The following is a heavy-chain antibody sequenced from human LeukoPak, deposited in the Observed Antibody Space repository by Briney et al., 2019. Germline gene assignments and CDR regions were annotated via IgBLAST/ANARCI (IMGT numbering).Heavy chain of an antibody. CDR2: IYYSGST. Sequence: SETLSLTCTVSGGSISSYYWSWIRQPPGKGLEWIGYIYYSGSTNYNPSLKSRLTISLDTSKNQFSLKLSSVTAADTAVYYCARGNLNDSSGYDYWGRGTLVTVSS. D-gene: IGHD3-22*01. CDR1: GGSISSYY. J-gene: IGHJ4*02. V-gene: IGHV4-59*12. CDR3: ARGNLNDSSGYDY.